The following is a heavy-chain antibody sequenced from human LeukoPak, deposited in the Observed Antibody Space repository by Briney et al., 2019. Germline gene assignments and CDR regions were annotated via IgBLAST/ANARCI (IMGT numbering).Heavy chain of an antibody. Sequence: SETLSLTCTVSGGSMSDYYWSWIRQPPGKGLEWIGYIFSTGSTNYNPSLKSRVNISVDTSKNQFSLKLNSVTAADTALYYCARDYTMTHAFDIWGQGTLVTVSS. CDR3: ARDYTMTHAFDI. J-gene: IGHJ3*02. D-gene: IGHD3-22*01. V-gene: IGHV4-59*01. CDR2: IFSTGST. CDR1: GGSMSDYY.